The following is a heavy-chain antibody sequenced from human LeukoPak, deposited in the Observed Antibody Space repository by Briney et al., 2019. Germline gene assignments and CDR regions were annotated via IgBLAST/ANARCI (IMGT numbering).Heavy chain of an antibody. D-gene: IGHD2-15*01. Sequence: GGSLRLSCAASGFTFSSYAMSWVRQAPGKGLEWVSAISGSGGSTYYADSVKGRFTISRDNSKNTLYLQMNGLRAEDTAVYYCAKDKGYCSGGSCYWYYFDYWGQGTLVTVSS. J-gene: IGHJ4*02. CDR3: AKDKGYCSGGSCYWYYFDY. CDR2: ISGSGGST. CDR1: GFTFSSYA. V-gene: IGHV3-23*01.